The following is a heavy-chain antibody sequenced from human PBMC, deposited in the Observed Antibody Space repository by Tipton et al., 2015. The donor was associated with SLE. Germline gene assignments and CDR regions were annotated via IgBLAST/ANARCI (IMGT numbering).Heavy chain of an antibody. D-gene: IGHD3-16*01. J-gene: IGHJ4*02. CDR1: GFTFNSYG. CDR2: IWHDGTQT. CDR3: ARDRGGFPLDY. V-gene: IGHV3-33*01. Sequence: RSLRLSCAASGFTFNSYGMHWVRQAPGKGLEWVAIIWHDGTQTYYADSVKGRLTISRDSSKNTLYLQMSSLRAEDTAVYHCARDRGGFPLDYWGQGTLVTVSA.